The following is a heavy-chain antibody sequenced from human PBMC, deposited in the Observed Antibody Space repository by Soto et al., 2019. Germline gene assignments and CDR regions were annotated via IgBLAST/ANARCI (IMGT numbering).Heavy chain of an antibody. D-gene: IGHD2-2*01. Sequence: GGSLRLSCAAPGFTFSSYAMSWVRQAPGKGLEWVSAISGSGGSTYYADSVKGRFTISRDNSKNTLYLQMNSLRAEDTAVYYCAKDGIGVTSSTSDYYYYMDVWGKGTTVTVSS. CDR1: GFTFSSYA. CDR3: AKDGIGVTSSTSDYYYYMDV. J-gene: IGHJ6*03. CDR2: ISGSGGST. V-gene: IGHV3-23*01.